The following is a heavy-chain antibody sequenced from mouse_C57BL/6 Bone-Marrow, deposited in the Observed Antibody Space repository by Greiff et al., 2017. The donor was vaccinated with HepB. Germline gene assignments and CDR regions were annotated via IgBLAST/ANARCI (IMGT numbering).Heavy chain of an antibody. CDR3: ARKGGTTVVATDYYAMDY. Sequence: QVQLKESGPGLVQPSPSLSITCTVSGFSLTSYGVHWVRQSPGKGLEWLGVIWSGGSTDYNAAFISRLSISKDNSKSQVFFKMNRLQADYTAIYYCARKGGTTVVATDYYAMDYWGQGTSVTVSS. J-gene: IGHJ4*01. D-gene: IGHD1-1*01. CDR2: IWSGGST. CDR1: GFSLTSYG. V-gene: IGHV2-2*01.